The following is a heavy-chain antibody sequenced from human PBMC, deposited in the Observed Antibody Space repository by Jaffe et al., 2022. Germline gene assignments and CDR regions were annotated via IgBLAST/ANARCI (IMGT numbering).Heavy chain of an antibody. D-gene: IGHD2-21*01. J-gene: IGHJ4*02. CDR1: GFTLSDHH. CDR3: ARDSSTGDESAFDY. Sequence: EVQLVESGGGLVQPGGSLRLSCEASGFTLSDHHIDWVRQAPGKGLEWLGRTRNKYRGYTTEYAASVKGRFTISRDDLKDSLYLQMNSLKSEDTAVYYCARDSSTGDESAFDYWGQGTLVTVSS. V-gene: IGHV3-72*01. CDR2: TRNKYRGYTT.